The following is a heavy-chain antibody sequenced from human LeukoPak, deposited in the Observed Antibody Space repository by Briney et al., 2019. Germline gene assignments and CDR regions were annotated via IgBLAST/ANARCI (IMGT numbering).Heavy chain of an antibody. CDR2: ISAYNGNT. CDR1: GYTFTSYG. CDR3: ARFDEGYCSSTSCPLNY. J-gene: IGHJ4*02. V-gene: IGHV1-18*01. Sequence: ASVKVSCKASGYTFTSYGISWVRQAPGQGLERMGWISAYNGNTNFVQKLQGRVTMTTDTSTSAAYMELRSLRSDDTAVYYCARFDEGYCSSTSCPLNYWGQGTLVTVSS. D-gene: IGHD2-2*01.